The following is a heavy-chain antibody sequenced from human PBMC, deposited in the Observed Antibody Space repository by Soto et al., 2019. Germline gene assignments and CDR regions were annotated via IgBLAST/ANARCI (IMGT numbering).Heavy chain of an antibody. Sequence: GGSLRLSCAASGFTFSSYAMSWVRQAPGKGLEWVSAISGSGGSTYYADSVKGRFTISRDNSKNTPYLQMNSLRAEDTAVYYCAKAKRDGYNPRFYFDYWGQGTLVTVSS. D-gene: IGHD5-12*01. CDR1: GFTFSSYA. CDR2: ISGSGGST. J-gene: IGHJ4*02. V-gene: IGHV3-23*01. CDR3: AKAKRDGYNPRFYFDY.